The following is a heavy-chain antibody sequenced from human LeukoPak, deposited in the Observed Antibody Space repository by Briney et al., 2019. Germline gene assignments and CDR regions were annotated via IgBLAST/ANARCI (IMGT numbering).Heavy chain of an antibody. CDR3: AREEIVPAAYFDY. CDR1: GFTFSGYE. CDR2: ISSSGSTI. Sequence: GGSLRLSCAASGFTFSGYEMNWVRQAPGKGLEWVSYISSSGSTIYYADSVKGRFTISRDNAKNSLYLQMNSLRAEDTAVYYCAREEIVPAAYFDYWGQGTLVTVSS. V-gene: IGHV3-48*03. J-gene: IGHJ4*02. D-gene: IGHD2-2*01.